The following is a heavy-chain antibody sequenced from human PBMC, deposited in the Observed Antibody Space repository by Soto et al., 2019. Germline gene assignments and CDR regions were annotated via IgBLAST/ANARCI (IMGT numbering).Heavy chain of an antibody. CDR2: ITSDTKTI. V-gene: IGHV3-48*02. CDR1: GFTFSVYS. D-gene: IGHD6-19*01. CDR3: ARSVEGHFDY. Sequence: EVQLVESGGDLVQRGGSLRLSCVASGFTFSVYSMNWVRQAPGKGLEWFSYITSDTKTIKYADSGKGRFTISRDNAKKSVYLQMNSLRDEDTAVYYCARSVEGHFDYWGQGTVVTVSS. J-gene: IGHJ4*02.